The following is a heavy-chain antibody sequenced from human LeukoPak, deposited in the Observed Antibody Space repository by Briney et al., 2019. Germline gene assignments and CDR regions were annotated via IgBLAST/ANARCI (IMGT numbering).Heavy chain of an antibody. J-gene: IGHJ5*02. CDR1: GFTFSSYA. CDR3: ARGFWFDP. V-gene: IGHV3-48*03. CDR2: ISSSGNTI. Sequence: AGSLRLSCAASGFTFSSYAMSWVRQAPGKGLEWVSYISSSGNTIYYADSVKGRFTISRDNAKSSLFLQMNSLRADDTAVYYCARGFWFDPWGQGTLVTVSS.